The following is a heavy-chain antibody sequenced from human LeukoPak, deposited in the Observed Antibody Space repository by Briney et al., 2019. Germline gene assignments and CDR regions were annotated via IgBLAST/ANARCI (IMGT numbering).Heavy chain of an antibody. CDR3: ARVSGYCSGGSCPWRDFDY. CDR1: GGSFSGYY. Sequence: RSSETLSLTCAVYGGSFSGYYWSWIRQPPGKGLEWIGEINHSGSTNYNPPLKSRVTISVDTSKNQFSLKLSSVTAADTAVYYCARVSGYCSGGSCPWRDFDYWGQGTLVTVSS. V-gene: IGHV4-34*01. CDR2: INHSGST. D-gene: IGHD2-15*01. J-gene: IGHJ4*02.